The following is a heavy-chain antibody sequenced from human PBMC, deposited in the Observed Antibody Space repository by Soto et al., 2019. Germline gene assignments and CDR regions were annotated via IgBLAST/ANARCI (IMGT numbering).Heavy chain of an antibody. D-gene: IGHD3-22*01. V-gene: IGHV5-10-1*01. CDR1: GYRCTSYG. Sequence: GESKRVSSRGSGYRCTSYGISWVRQITGKGLEWMGRIDPSDSYTNYSPSFQGHVTISADKSISTAYLQWSSLKASDTAMYYCARDTDSSGYYEAPFDYWGQGTLVTVSS. CDR2: IDPSDSYT. CDR3: ARDTDSSGYYEAPFDY. J-gene: IGHJ4*02.